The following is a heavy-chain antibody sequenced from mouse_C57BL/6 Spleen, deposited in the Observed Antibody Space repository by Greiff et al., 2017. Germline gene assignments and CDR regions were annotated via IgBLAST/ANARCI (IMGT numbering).Heavy chain of an antibody. CDR2: IDPANGNT. CDR1: GFNIKNTY. V-gene: IGHV14-3*01. Sequence: EVKLQESVAELVRPGASVKLSCTASGFNIKNTYMHWVKQRPEQGLEWIGRIDPANGNTKYAPKFQGKATITADTSSNTAYLQLSSLTSEDTAIYYCARAHYYGSSYDYAMDYWGQGTSVTVSS. D-gene: IGHD1-1*01. CDR3: ARAHYYGSSYDYAMDY. J-gene: IGHJ4*01.